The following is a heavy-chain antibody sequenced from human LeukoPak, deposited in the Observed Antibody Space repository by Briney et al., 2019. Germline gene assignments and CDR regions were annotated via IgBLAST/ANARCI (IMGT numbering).Heavy chain of an antibody. CDR3: ARGPKITGTTLYYYYYMDV. Sequence: PGGSLRLSCAASGFTVSSNYMSWVRQARGKGLEWVSVIYSGGSTYYADSLKGRFTISRDNSKNTLYLQMNSLRAEDTAVYYCARGPKITGTTLYYYYYMDVWGKGTTVTVSS. CDR1: GFTVSSNY. CDR2: IYSGGST. D-gene: IGHD1-7*01. J-gene: IGHJ6*03. V-gene: IGHV3-53*01.